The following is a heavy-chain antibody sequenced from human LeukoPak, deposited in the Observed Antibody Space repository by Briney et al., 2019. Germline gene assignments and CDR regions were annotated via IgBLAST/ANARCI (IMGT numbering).Heavy chain of an antibody. Sequence: SETLSLTCAVYGGSFSGYYWSWIRQPPGKGLEWIGEINHSGSTNYNPSLKSRVTISVDTSKNQFSLKLSSVTAADTAVHYCAAVIAAAGTPPPIWGQGTMVTVSS. D-gene: IGHD6-13*01. CDR1: GGSFSGYY. CDR3: AAVIAAAGTPPPI. CDR2: INHSGST. V-gene: IGHV4-34*01. J-gene: IGHJ3*02.